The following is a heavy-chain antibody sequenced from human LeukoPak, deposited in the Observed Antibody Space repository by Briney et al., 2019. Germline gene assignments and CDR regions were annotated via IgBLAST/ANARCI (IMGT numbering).Heavy chain of an antibody. D-gene: IGHD1-26*01. CDR3: ARGHIGGATWFDY. V-gene: IGHV4-30-2*01. Sequence: PSQTLSLTCTVSGGSISSGGYYWSWIRQPPGKGLEWIGYIYHSGSTYYNPSLKSRVTISVDRSKNQFSLKLSSVTAADTAVYYCARGHIGGATWFDYWGQGTLVTVSS. CDR1: GGSISSGGYY. CDR2: IYHSGST. J-gene: IGHJ4*02.